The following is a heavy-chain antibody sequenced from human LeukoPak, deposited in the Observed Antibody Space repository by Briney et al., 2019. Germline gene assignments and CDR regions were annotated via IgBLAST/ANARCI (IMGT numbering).Heavy chain of an antibody. CDR3: ARDRCSGGSCYSFPYYYYYMDV. CDR2: ISTTSSYI. CDR1: GFTFNNYR. V-gene: IGHV3-21*01. Sequence: GGSLRLSCAASGFTFNNYRMNWVRQAPGKGLEWVSSISTTSSYIYYADSVKGRFTISRDNAKNSLYLQMNSLRAEDTAVYYCARDRCSGGSCYSFPYYYYYMDVWGKGTTVTVSS. J-gene: IGHJ6*03. D-gene: IGHD2-15*01.